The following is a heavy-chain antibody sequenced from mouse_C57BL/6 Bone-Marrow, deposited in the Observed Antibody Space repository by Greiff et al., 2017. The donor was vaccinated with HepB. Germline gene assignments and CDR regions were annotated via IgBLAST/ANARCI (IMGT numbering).Heavy chain of an antibody. CDR3: ARDTTVVANFGY. V-gene: IGHV5-6*01. J-gene: IGHJ2*01. CDR2: ISSGGSYT. CDR1: GFTFSSYG. Sequence: EVKLVESGGDLVKPGGSLKLSCAASGFTFSSYGMSWVRQTPDKRLEWVATISSGGSYTYYPDSVKGRFTISRDNAKNTLYLQMSSLKSEDTAMYYCARDTTVVANFGYWGQGPTLTVSS. D-gene: IGHD1-1*01.